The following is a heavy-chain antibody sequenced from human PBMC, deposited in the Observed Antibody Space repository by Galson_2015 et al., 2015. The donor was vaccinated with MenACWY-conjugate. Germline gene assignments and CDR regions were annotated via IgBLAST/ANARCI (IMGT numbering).Heavy chain of an antibody. V-gene: IGHV3-23*01. Sequence: SLRLSCAASGFTFNTVAMTWVRQAPGKGLEWVSSIRSSGGSTFYAGSVKGRFTIFRDNSKNTLYLEMNSLRVEDTALYYCAKNGVGTRGCSYVDYSGQGTLVTVSS. CDR2: IRSSGGST. J-gene: IGHJ4*02. D-gene: IGHD5-18*01. CDR1: GFTFNTVA. CDR3: AKNGVGTRGCSYVDY.